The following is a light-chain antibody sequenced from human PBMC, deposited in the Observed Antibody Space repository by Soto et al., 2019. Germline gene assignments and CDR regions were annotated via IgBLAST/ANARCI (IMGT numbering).Light chain of an antibody. J-gene: IGKJ3*01. CDR2: GAS. CDR3: QQYGSSPWVT. V-gene: IGKV3-20*01. Sequence: EIVLTQSPGTLSLSPGERDTLSCRASQSVSSSYLAWYQQKPGQAPRLLIYGASSRDTGIPDRFSGSGSGTDFTLTISRLEPEDFAVYYCQQYGSSPWVTFGPGTKVDI. CDR1: QSVSSSY.